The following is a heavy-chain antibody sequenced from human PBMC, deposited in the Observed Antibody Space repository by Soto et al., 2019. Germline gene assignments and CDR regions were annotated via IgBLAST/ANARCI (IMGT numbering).Heavy chain of an antibody. CDR1: GGSISSYY. Sequence: QVQLQESGPGLVKPSETLSLTCTVSGGSISSYYWSWIRQPPGKGLEWVGYIYYSGSTNYNPSLKSRVTRSVDTTRNLCSLRLSAVTAADTAVYYCARRYGGTFDYWGQGTLVTVSS. V-gene: IGHV4-59*08. J-gene: IGHJ4*02. D-gene: IGHD2-15*01. CDR3: ARRYGGTFDY. CDR2: IYYSGST.